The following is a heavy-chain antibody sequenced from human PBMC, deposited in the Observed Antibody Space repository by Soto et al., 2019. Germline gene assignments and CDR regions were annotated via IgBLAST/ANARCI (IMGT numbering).Heavy chain of an antibody. V-gene: IGHV4-4*02. Sequence: QVQLQESGPGLVKPSGTLSLSCTVSGGSISSTNWWSWVRQPPGTGLEWIGEIYHRGTTNYNPSLKSRVTISIDKSKHQFSLELSSVTAADTAVYYCARAGYYSLDSWGQGTLVTVSS. D-gene: IGHD2-15*01. CDR3: ARAGYYSLDS. J-gene: IGHJ4*02. CDR1: GGSISSTNW. CDR2: IYHRGTT.